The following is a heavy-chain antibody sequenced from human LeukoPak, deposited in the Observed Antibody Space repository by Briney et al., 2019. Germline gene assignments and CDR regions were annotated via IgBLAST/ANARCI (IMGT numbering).Heavy chain of an antibody. D-gene: IGHD5-18*01. Sequence: GGSLRLSCAASGFTFSSYSMNWVRQAPGKGLEWASSISSSSSYIYYADSVKGRFTISRDNAKNSLYLQMNSLRAEDTAVYYCARADWDTAMIDYWGQGTLVTVSS. CDR2: ISSSSSYI. J-gene: IGHJ4*02. V-gene: IGHV3-21*01. CDR3: ARADWDTAMIDY. CDR1: GFTFSSYS.